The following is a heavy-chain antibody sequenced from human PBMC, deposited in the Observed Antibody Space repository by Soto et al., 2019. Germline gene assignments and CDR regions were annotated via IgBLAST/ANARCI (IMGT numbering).Heavy chain of an antibody. D-gene: IGHD6-19*01. CDR2: IWYDGSNK. CDR1: GFTFSSYG. CDR3: ARDLEGSLDY. V-gene: IGHV3-33*01. J-gene: IGHJ4*02. Sequence: QVQLVESGGGVVQPGRSLRLSCAASGFTFSSYGMHWVRQAPGKGLEWVAVIWYDGSNKYYADSVKGRFTISRDNSKNPLYLQMHSLRAEDTAVYYCARDLEGSLDYWGQGTLVTVSS.